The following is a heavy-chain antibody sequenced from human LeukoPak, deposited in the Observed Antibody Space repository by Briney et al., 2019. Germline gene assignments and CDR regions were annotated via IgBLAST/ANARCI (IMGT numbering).Heavy chain of an antibody. V-gene: IGHV3-7*01. CDR1: GFTFSHYW. CDR3: ARAGYTYTTLYY. J-gene: IGHJ4*02. CDR2: IKQDGSEK. Sequence: PGGSLRLSCAASGFTFSHYWVTWIRQAPGKGLEWVAKIKQDGSEKYYVDSVKGRFTISRDNAKNSLYLQMNSLRVDDTALYYCARAGYTYTTLYYWGQGTLVTVSS. D-gene: IGHD5-18*01.